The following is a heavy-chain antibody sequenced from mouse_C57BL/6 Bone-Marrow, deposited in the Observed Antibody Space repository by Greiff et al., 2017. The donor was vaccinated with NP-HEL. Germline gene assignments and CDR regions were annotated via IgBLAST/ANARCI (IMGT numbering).Heavy chain of an antibody. V-gene: IGHV1-52*01. D-gene: IGHD1-1*01. Sequence: QVQLKQPGAELVRPGSSVKLSCKASGYTFTSYWMHWVKQRPIQGLEWIGNIDPSDSETHYNQKFKDKATLTVDKSSSTAYMQLSSLTSEDSAVYYCARCPYYGSSYDYAMDYWGQGTSVTVSS. CDR1: GYTFTSYW. J-gene: IGHJ4*01. CDR3: ARCPYYGSSYDYAMDY. CDR2: IDPSDSET.